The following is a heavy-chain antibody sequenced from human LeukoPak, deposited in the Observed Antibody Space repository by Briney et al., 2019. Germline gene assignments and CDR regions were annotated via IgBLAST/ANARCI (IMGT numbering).Heavy chain of an antibody. CDR2: IYYSGST. D-gene: IGHD6-19*01. CDR1: GGSISSSSYY. Sequence: PSETLSLTCTVSGGSISSSSYYWGWIRQPPEKGLEWIGSIYYSGSTYYNPSLKSRVTISVDTSKNQFSLKLSSVTAADTAVYYCARTHIAVAGNVDYWGQGTLVTVSS. V-gene: IGHV4-39*01. J-gene: IGHJ4*02. CDR3: ARTHIAVAGNVDY.